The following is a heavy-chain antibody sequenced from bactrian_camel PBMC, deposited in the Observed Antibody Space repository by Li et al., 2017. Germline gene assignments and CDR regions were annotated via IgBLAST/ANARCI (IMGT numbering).Heavy chain of an antibody. CDR2: IDSEGTT. J-gene: IGHJ4*01. D-gene: IGHD3*01. CDR1: GYTYTQYC. Sequence: HVQLVESGGGSAQTGGSNLLSCTAVGYTYTQYCMAWFRQVEGKEREVVATIDSEGTTSYTDSVKGRFTISKDNAKNTLYLQMNNLKPEDTAMYYCAASRSCAMLYEDNNMGPGTQVTVS. V-gene: IGHV3S53*01.